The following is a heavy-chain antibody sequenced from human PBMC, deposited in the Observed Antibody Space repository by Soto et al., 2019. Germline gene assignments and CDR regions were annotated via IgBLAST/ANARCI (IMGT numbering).Heavy chain of an antibody. D-gene: IGHD2-15*01. CDR1: GFSFSDYF. V-gene: IGHV1-46*01. J-gene: IGHJ5*02. Sequence: GASVKVSCKASGFSFSDYFMHWVRQAPGQGLEWMGIINPIGDSRNYAQKFQGRVTITRDTSTSTVYMDLSSLRYEDTAVYYCARDNSQNYGTPAASSCFHPWDKGTPVTVSS. CDR3: ARDNSQNYGTPAASSCFHP. CDR2: INPIGDSR.